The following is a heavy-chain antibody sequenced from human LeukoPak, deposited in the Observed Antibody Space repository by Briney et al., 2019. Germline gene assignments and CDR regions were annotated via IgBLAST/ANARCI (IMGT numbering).Heavy chain of an antibody. CDR2: ISGSGGST. CDR1: GFTFSSYA. CDR3: AKDPLKPVGYSSGWYRGGY. V-gene: IGHV3-23*01. Sequence: GGSLRLSCAASGFTFSSYAMSWVRQAPGKGLEWVSAISGSGGSTYYADSVKGRFTISRDNSKNTLYLQMNSLRAEDTAVYYRAKDPLKPVGYSSGWYRGGYWGQGTLVTVSS. D-gene: IGHD6-19*01. J-gene: IGHJ4*02.